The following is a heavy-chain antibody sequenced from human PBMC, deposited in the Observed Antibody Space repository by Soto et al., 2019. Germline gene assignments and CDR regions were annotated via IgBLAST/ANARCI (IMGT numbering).Heavy chain of an antibody. CDR3: AKDPTTAPALVDY. J-gene: IGHJ4*02. CDR1: GFTFSTYG. Sequence: PGGSLRLSCVASGFTFSTYGMHWVRQAPGKGLEWVAVIWYDGSNKYYADSVKGRFTISRDNSKNTLYLQMNSLRAEDTAVYYCAKDPTTAPALVDYWGQGTLVTVSS. V-gene: IGHV3-33*06. CDR2: IWYDGSNK. D-gene: IGHD5-12*01.